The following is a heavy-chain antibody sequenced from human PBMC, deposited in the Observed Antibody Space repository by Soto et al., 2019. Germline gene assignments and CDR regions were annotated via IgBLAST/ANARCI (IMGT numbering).Heavy chain of an antibody. V-gene: IGHV3-48*02. CDR1: GFTFNSYS. CDR2: ITGSSSAI. Sequence: EVHLVESGGGSVQPGGSLRLSCAASGFTFNSYSMHWVRQAPGKGLEWVSYITGSSSAIYYADSVKGRFTISRDNAKNSLSLQMNSLRDEDTAVYYSARGYCNGGSCYPGIYFGQGTLVSVSS. J-gene: IGHJ4*02. CDR3: ARGYCNGGSCYPGIY. D-gene: IGHD2-15*01.